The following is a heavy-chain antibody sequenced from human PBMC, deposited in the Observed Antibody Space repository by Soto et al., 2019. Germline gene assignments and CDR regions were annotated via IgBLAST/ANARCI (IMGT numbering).Heavy chain of an antibody. CDR3: GSLPWVDYGGIFYP. CDR2: IHYSGST. Sequence: QVQLQESGPGLVKPSETLSLTCTVSGGSISSDYWSWIRQPPGKGLEWIGYIHYSGSTNHNPSLKSRVTIAVDASRNDFSLRLCSVTAADPAVYYCGSLPWVDYGGIFYPWGQGTLVTVSS. D-gene: IGHD2-15*01. CDR1: GGSISSDY. J-gene: IGHJ5*02. V-gene: IGHV4-59*01.